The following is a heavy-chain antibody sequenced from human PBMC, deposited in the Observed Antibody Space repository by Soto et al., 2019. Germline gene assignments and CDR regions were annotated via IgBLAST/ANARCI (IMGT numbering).Heavy chain of an antibody. D-gene: IGHD3-22*01. V-gene: IGHV4-59*01. CDR3: ASRVSYYYDSSRYYSDAFDI. Sequence: QVQLQESGPGLVKPSETLSLTCTVSGGSISSYYWSWIRQPPGKGLEWIGYIYYSGSTNYNPSLKSRVTISVDTSKNQFSLKLSSVTAADTAVYYCASRVSYYYDSSRYYSDAFDIWGQGTMVTVSS. CDR1: GGSISSYY. J-gene: IGHJ3*02. CDR2: IYYSGST.